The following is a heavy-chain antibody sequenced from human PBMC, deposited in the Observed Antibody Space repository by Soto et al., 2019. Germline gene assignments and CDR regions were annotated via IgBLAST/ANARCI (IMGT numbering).Heavy chain of an antibody. V-gene: IGHV1-2*04. CDR1: GXTXTGYX. Sequence: ASVKVSCKXSGXTXTGYXXXWVXQAPGQGLEWMGWXNXNSGGTNYAQKFQGWVTMTRDTSISTAYMELSRLRSDDTAVYYCARDLLWFGELHRQDNYYYYGMDVWGQGTTVTVSS. CDR2: XNXNSGGT. CDR3: ARDLLWFGELHRQDNYYYYGMDV. J-gene: IGHJ6*02. D-gene: IGHD3-10*01.